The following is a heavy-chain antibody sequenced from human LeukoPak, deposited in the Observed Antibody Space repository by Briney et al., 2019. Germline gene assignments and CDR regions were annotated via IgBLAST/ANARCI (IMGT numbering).Heavy chain of an antibody. V-gene: IGHV4-59*08. J-gene: IGHJ4*02. CDR3: ARLFEAPAPELAFCGVDCYTFFDY. Sequence: SETLSLTCTVSGGSISGYYWAWIRQPPGKGLEWIGFIYYNGRTNYNPSLKSRLTISVDTSKNQFSLRLSSVTAADTAVYYCARLFEAPAPELAFCGVDCYTFFDYWGQGTLVTVSS. CDR2: IYYNGRT. D-gene: IGHD2-21*02. CDR1: GGSISGYY.